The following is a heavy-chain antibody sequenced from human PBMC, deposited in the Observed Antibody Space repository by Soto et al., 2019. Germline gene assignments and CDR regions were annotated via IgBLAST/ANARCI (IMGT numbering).Heavy chain of an antibody. D-gene: IGHD2-2*02. CDR3: ARPPIVVVPAAINWFDP. CDR2: IKQDGSEK. CDR1: GFTFSSYW. Sequence: EVQLVESGGGLVQPGGSLRLSCATSGFTFSSYWMSWVRKAPGKGLESVANIKQDGSEKYYVDSVKGRFTISRDNAKNSLYLEMNSLRADDPAVYYCARPPIVVVPAAINWFDPWGQGTLVTVAS. V-gene: IGHV3-7*01. J-gene: IGHJ5*02.